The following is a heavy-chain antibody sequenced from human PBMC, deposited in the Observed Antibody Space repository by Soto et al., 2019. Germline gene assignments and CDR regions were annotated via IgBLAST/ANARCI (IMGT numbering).Heavy chain of an antibody. J-gene: IGHJ5*02. Sequence: ASVKVSCKASGYTFTSYGISWVRQAPGQGLEWMGWISAYNGNTNYAQKLQGRVTMTTDTSTSTAYMELRSLRSDDTAVYYCAGDIVVVVAARYNWFDPWGQGTLVTVSS. D-gene: IGHD2-15*01. CDR1: GYTFTSYG. V-gene: IGHV1-18*01. CDR3: AGDIVVVVAARYNWFDP. CDR2: ISAYNGNT.